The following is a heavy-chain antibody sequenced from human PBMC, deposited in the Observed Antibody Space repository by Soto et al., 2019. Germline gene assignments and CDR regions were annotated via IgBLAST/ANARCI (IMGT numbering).Heavy chain of an antibody. CDR3: ARRKERSGPHYFDY. D-gene: IGHD6-25*01. Sequence: QVQLVQSGAEVKKPGASVKVSCKASGYTFTTYDIHWVRQATGQGLEWMGWMSPHNGNTGFAQKFRGRVTIDRNISISTAYMELSGLGSEDTAVYYCARRKERSGPHYFDYWGQGTLVTVSS. CDR2: MSPHNGNT. J-gene: IGHJ4*02. V-gene: IGHV1-8*01. CDR1: GYTFTTYD.